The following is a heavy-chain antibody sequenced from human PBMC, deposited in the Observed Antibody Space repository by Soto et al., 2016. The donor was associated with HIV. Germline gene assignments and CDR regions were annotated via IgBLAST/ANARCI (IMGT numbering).Heavy chain of an antibody. CDR3: VLGRFQYI. D-gene: IGHD3-3*01. CDR1: GSTVNSDY. Sequence: EMQLVESGGDLVQPGGSLRLSCVVSGSTVNSDYMSWVRQPPGKGLEWVSLIYGGGSTSYADSVKGRFTISRDKSKSTVYLQMNSLRVEDTAVYYCVLGRFQYIWGQGTLVTVSS. V-gene: IGHV3-66*01. J-gene: IGHJ1*01. CDR2: IYGGGST.